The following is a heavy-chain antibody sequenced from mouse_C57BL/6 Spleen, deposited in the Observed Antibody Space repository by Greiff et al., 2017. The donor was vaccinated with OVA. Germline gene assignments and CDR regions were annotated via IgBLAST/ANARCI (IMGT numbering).Heavy chain of an antibody. CDR2: IYPGSGST. J-gene: IGHJ3*01. D-gene: IGHD2-4*01. Sequence: QVQLQQPGAELVKPGASVKMSCKASGYTFTSYWITWVKQRPGQGLEWIGDIYPGSGSTNYNEKFKSKATLTVDTSSSTAYMQLSSLTSDDSAVYYCARFGDYDAWFAYWGQGTLVTVSA. V-gene: IGHV1-55*01. CDR1: GYTFTSYW. CDR3: ARFGDYDAWFAY.